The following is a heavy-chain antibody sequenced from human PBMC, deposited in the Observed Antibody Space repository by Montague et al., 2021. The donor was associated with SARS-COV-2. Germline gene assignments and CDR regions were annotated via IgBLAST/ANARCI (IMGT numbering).Heavy chain of an antibody. V-gene: IGHV4-61*05. Sequence: SETLSLTCTVSGGSISSSSYYWGWIRQPPGKGLEWIGDIKQSGSTNYXXXLKSRVTISVDTSKNQFSLKLTSVTATDTAVYFCARGHLSVSMIVVVFTSASYYFDYWGRGAQVTVSS. D-gene: IGHD3-22*01. CDR3: ARGHLSVSMIVVVFTSASYYFDY. J-gene: IGHJ4*02. CDR1: GGSISSSSYY. CDR2: IKQSGST.